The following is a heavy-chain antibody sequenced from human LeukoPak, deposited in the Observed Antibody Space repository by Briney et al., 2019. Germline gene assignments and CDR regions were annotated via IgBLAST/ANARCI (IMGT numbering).Heavy chain of an antibody. D-gene: IGHD3-10*01. Sequence: GGSLRLSCAASGFTVSSNYMSWVRQAPGKGLEWVSVIHSGGSTYYADSVKGRFTISRDNSKNTLYLQMNSLRAEDTAVYYCARDNYRRGGSLYYYYYMDVWGKGTTVTISS. CDR1: GFTVSSNY. J-gene: IGHJ6*03. CDR3: ARDNYRRGGSLYYYYYMDV. CDR2: IHSGGST. V-gene: IGHV3-53*01.